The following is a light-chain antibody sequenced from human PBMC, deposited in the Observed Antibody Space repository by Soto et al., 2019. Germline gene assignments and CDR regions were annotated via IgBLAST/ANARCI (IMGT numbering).Light chain of an antibody. CDR2: GAS. Sequence: EIVMTQSPATLSVSPGERATLSCRASQSVSSNLAWYQQRPGQAPRLLIFGASTRATDIPARFSGSGSGSDFTLTISSLSSEDFAVYYCQRYNNWPKTFGQGTKVEIK. J-gene: IGKJ1*01. CDR1: QSVSSN. V-gene: IGKV3-15*01. CDR3: QRYNNWPKT.